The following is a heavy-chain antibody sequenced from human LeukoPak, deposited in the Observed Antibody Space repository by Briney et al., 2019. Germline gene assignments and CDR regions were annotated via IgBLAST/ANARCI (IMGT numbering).Heavy chain of an antibody. Sequence: GGSLRLSCATSGFTFSSYSMNWVRQAPGKGLEWVSSISTSSSYIYYADSLKGRFTISRDNAKNSLYLQMNSLRAEDTAVYYCAELGITMIGGVWGKGTTVTISS. CDR1: GFTFSSYS. CDR2: ISTSSSYI. CDR3: AELGITMIGGV. J-gene: IGHJ6*04. D-gene: IGHD3-10*02. V-gene: IGHV3-21*01.